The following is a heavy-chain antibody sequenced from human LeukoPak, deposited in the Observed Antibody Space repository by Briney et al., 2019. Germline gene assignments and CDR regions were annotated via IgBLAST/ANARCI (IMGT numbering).Heavy chain of an antibody. V-gene: IGHV3-21*01. D-gene: IGHD6-13*01. CDR3: ARGGIAAAGTFDY. Sequence: GGSLRLSCAASGFTFSSYSMNWVRQAPGKGLEWVSSISSSSSYIYYANSVKGRFTISRDNAKNSLYLQMNSLRAEDTAVYYCARGGIAAAGTFDYWGQGTLVTVSS. CDR1: GFTFSSYS. J-gene: IGHJ4*02. CDR2: ISSSSSYI.